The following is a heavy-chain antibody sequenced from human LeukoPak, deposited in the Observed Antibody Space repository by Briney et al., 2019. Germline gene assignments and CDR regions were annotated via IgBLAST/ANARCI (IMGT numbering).Heavy chain of an antibody. CDR3: ARDKDVITFGGVIVLYYFDY. CDR1: GYTFTGYY. V-gene: IGHV1-2*02. Sequence: ASVKVSCKASGYTFTGYYMHWVRQAPGQGLEWMGWINPNSGGTNYAQKFQGRVTMTRDTSISTAYMELRSLRSDDTAVYYCARDKDVITFGGVIVLYYFDYWGQGTLVTVSS. J-gene: IGHJ4*02. CDR2: INPNSGGT. D-gene: IGHD3-16*02.